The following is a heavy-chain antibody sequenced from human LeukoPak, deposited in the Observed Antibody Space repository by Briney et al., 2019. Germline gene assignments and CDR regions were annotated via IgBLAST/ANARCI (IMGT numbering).Heavy chain of an antibody. CDR2: ISGSGGST. D-gene: IGHD3-22*01. J-gene: IGHJ3*02. V-gene: IGHV3-23*01. CDR3: AKVGRSMIVVVDAFDI. Sequence: QPGGSLRLSCAASGFTFRSYAMSWVRQAPGKGLEWVSAISGSGGSTYYADSVKGRFTISSDNSKNTLYLQMNSLRAEDTAVYYCAKVGRSMIVVVDAFDIWGQGTMVTVSS. CDR1: GFTFRSYA.